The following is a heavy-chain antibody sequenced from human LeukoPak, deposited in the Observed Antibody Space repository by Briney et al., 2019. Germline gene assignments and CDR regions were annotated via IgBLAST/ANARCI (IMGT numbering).Heavy chain of an antibody. Sequence: ASVKVSCKASGYTFTSYYMHWVRQAPGQGLEWMGIINPSGGSTNYAQKFQGRVTMTRDTSISTAYMELSRLRSDDTAVYYCARIGTSQYQLLDYWGQGTLVTVSS. CDR3: ARIGTSQYQLLDY. D-gene: IGHD2-2*01. V-gene: IGHV1-2*02. CDR1: GYTFTSYY. CDR2: INPSGGST. J-gene: IGHJ4*02.